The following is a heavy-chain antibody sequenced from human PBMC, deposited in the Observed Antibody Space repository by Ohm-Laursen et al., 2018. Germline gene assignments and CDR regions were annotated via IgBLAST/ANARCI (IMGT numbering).Heavy chain of an antibody. D-gene: IGHD2-15*01. CDR1: GYTFTGYY. CDR3: ASQIYNDYSSFDY. V-gene: IGHV1-2*02. J-gene: IGHJ4*02. Sequence: GASVKVSCKASGYTFTGYYMHWVRQAPGQGLEWMGWINPKRGGTKYAQKFHGRLTMTRDTSISTAYMELNRLTSDDTAVYYCASQIYNDYSSFDYWGQGTLVTVSS. CDR2: INPKRGGT.